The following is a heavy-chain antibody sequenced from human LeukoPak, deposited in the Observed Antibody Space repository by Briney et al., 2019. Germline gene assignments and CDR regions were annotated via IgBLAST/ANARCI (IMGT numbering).Heavy chain of an antibody. V-gene: IGHV2-26*01. CDR3: ARYYYDTSDYYQRYFDY. CDR2: IFPNDGK. J-gene: IGHJ4*02. Sequence: SGPVLVKPTETLTLTCTVSGFSLSNATMGVSWIRQPPGKALEWLAHIFPNDGKSYSTSLESRLTISKDTSKSQVVLTMTNMDPVDTATYYCARYYYDTSDYYQRYFDYWGQGTLVTVSS. D-gene: IGHD3-22*01. CDR1: GFSLSNATMG.